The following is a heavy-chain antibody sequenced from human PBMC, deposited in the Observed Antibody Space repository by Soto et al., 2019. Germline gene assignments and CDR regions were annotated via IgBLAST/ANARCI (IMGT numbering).Heavy chain of an antibody. V-gene: IGHV3-48*01. CDR2: ISSSSSTI. J-gene: IGHJ4*02. D-gene: IGHD2-2*01. CDR3: ARYTYEDIVVVPAALDY. CDR1: GFTFSSYS. Sequence: EVQLVESGGGLVQPGGSLRLSCAASGFTFSSYSMNWVRQAPGKGLEWVSYISSSSSTIYYADSVKGRFTISRDNAKNSLYLQMNSLRAEDTAVYYCARYTYEDIVVVPAALDYWGQGTLVTVSS.